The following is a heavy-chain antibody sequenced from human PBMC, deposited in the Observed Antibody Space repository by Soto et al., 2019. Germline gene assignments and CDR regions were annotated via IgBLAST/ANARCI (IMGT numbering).Heavy chain of an antibody. V-gene: IGHV1-69*13. D-gene: IGHD3-3*01. CDR3: ALRFLEWLQFDY. Sequence: GASVKVSCKASGGTFSSYAISWVRQAPGQGLEWMGGIIPIFGTANYAQKFQGRVTITADESTSTAYMELSSLRSEDTAVYYCALRFLEWLQFDYWGQGTLVTVSS. CDR1: GGTFSSYA. J-gene: IGHJ4*02. CDR2: IIPIFGTA.